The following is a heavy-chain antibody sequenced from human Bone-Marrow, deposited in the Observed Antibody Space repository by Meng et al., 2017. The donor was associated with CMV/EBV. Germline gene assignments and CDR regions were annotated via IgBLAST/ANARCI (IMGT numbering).Heavy chain of an antibody. Sequence: GGSLRLSCAASGFTFSSYWMHWVRQAPGKGLVWVSRINSDGSSTSYADSVKGRFTISRDNAKNTLYLQMNSLRAEDTAVYYCARGAYIVLTVYAIDPRLYGMDVWGQGTTVTVSS. CDR3: ARGAYIVLTVYAIDPRLYGMDV. CDR2: INSDGSST. CDR1: GFTFSSYW. D-gene: IGHD2-8*01. J-gene: IGHJ6*02. V-gene: IGHV3-74*01.